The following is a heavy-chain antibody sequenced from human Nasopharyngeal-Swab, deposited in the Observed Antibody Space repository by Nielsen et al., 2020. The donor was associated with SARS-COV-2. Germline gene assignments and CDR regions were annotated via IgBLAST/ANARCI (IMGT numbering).Heavy chain of an antibody. CDR3: AKEGTISCFDY. Sequence: ETLSLTCAASGFTFSSYAMSWVRQAPGKGLEWVSAISGSGGSTYYADSVKGRFTISRDNSKNTLYLQMNSLRAEDTAVYYCAKEGTISCFDYWGQGTLVTVSS. CDR2: ISGSGGST. D-gene: IGHD4/OR15-4a*01. J-gene: IGHJ4*02. CDR1: GFTFSSYA. V-gene: IGHV3-23*01.